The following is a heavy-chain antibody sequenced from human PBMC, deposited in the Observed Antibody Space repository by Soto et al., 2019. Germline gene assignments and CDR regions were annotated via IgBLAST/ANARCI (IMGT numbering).Heavy chain of an antibody. CDR3: IAVAGNYGMDV. D-gene: IGHD6-19*01. CDR2: ISAYNGNT. Sequence: GASVKVSCKASGYTFTSYGISWVRQAPGQGLEWMGWISAYNGNTNYAQKLQGRVTMTTDTSTSTAYMDPVDTATYYCARIRVIAVAGNYGMDVWGQGTTVTVSS. V-gene: IGHV1-18*01. J-gene: IGHJ6*02. CDR1: GYTFTSYG.